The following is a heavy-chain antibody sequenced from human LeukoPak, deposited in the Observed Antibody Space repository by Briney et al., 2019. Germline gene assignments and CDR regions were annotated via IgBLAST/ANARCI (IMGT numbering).Heavy chain of an antibody. V-gene: IGHV4-59*01. CDR2: IYYSGSI. CDR3: ARDGTTGTTI. CDR1: GGFISSYY. Sequence: KPSETLSLTCTVSGGFISSYYWSWIPQPPGKGVEWIGYIYYSGSINYNPSLKSRVTISVDTSKNQFSLKLSSVTAADTAVYYCARDGTTGTTIWGQGTLVTVSS. D-gene: IGHD1-7*01. J-gene: IGHJ4*02.